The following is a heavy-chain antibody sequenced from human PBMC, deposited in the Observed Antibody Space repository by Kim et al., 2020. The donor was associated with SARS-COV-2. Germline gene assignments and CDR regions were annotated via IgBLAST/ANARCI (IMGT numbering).Heavy chain of an antibody. CDR2: IYSGDTT. CDR1: GFTVSSNY. Sequence: GGSLRLSCAISGFTVSSNYMNWVRQAPGEGMEWVSIIYSGDTTYYADSVKGRFTISRDTSKSTVYLQMNNLKVEDTAVYYCAHLSSRSHNPLNAFAIWGQGTKVTVSS. CDR3: AHLSSRSHNPLNAFAI. V-gene: IGHV3-53*01. D-gene: IGHD2-2*01. J-gene: IGHJ3*02.